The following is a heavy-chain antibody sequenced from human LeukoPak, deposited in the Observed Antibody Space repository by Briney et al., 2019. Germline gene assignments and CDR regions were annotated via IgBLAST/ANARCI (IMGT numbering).Heavy chain of an antibody. V-gene: IGHV3-30-3*01. Sequence: PGGSLRLSCAASGFTFSSYAMRWVRQAPGKGLEWVAVISYDGSNKYYADSVKGRFTISRDNSKNTLYLQMNSLRAEDTAVYYCARDRDIVVVPALDYYYYYGMDVWGQGTTVTVSS. D-gene: IGHD2-2*01. CDR3: ARDRDIVVVPALDYYYYYGMDV. CDR2: ISYDGSNK. CDR1: GFTFSSYA. J-gene: IGHJ6*02.